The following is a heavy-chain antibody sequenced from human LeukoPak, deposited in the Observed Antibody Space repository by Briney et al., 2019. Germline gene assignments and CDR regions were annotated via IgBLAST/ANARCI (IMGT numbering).Heavy chain of an antibody. V-gene: IGHV1-2*02. D-gene: IGHD6-19*01. CDR3: ARDQYSSGWYKVGD. CDR1: GYTLTELS. J-gene: IGHJ4*02. CDR2: INPNSGGT. Sequence: ASVKVSCKVSGYTLTELSMHWVRQAPGQGLEWMGWINPNSGGTNYAQKFQGRVTMTRDTSICTAYMELSRLRSDDTAVYYCARDQYSSGWYKVGDWGQGTLVTVSS.